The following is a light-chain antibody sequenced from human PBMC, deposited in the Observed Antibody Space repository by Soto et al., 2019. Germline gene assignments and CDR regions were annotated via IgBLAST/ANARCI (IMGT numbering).Light chain of an antibody. CDR1: SSDIGGYSY. J-gene: IGLJ2*01. CDR2: DAN. CDR3: SSYSSRSTLLV. Sequence: QSALTQPASVSASPGQSITISCIGTSSDIGGYSYVSWYQQHPGKAPKLLIRDANYRPSGISARFSGSKSGNTASLTISGLQTEDEADYYCSSYSSRSTLLVFGGGTKLTVL. V-gene: IGLV2-14*03.